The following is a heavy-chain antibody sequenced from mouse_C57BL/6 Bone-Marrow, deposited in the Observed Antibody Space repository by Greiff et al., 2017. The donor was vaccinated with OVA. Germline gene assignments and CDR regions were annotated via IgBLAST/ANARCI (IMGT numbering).Heavy chain of an antibody. V-gene: IGHV6-6*01. J-gene: IGHJ2*01. CDR2: IRNKANNHAT. D-gene: IGHD1-1*02. CDR3: TVGGVGPYFDY. CDR1: GFTFSDSW. Sequence: EVKLVESGGGLVQPGGSMKLSCAASGFTFSDSWMDWVRQSPEKGLEWVAEIRNKANNHATYYAESVKGRFTISRDDSKSSVYLQMNSLRAEDTGIYYGTVGGVGPYFDYWGQGTTLTVSS.